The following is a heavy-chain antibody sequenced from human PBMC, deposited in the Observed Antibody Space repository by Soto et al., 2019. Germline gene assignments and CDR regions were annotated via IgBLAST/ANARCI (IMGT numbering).Heavy chain of an antibody. D-gene: IGHD4-17*01. CDR1: GGSFSGYY. CDR2: INHSGST. CDR3: ARGPLRCKPHGGVYYYGMDV. Sequence: XETLSLPFAVYGGSFSGYYWSWIRQPPGKGLDWIGEINHSGSTNYNPSLKSRVTISVDTSKNQFSLKLSSVTAADTAVYYCARGPLRCKPHGGVYYYGMDVWGQGTTVTVSS. V-gene: IGHV4-34*01. J-gene: IGHJ6*02.